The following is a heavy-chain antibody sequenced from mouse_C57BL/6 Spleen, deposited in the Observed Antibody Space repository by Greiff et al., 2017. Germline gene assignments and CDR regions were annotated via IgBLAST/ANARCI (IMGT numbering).Heavy chain of an antibody. Sequence: EVQLQQSVAELVRPGASVKLSCTASGFNITNTYMHWVKQRPDQGLEWIGRIDPANGNTNYAPKFPGKATITADTSSNTAYRQLSSLTSEDTASYYCARGSFGYFDDWGQGTTLTVSS. CDR2: IDPANGNT. CDR3: ARGSFGYFDD. V-gene: IGHV14-3*01. D-gene: IGHD1-1*02. J-gene: IGHJ2*01. CDR1: GFNITNTY.